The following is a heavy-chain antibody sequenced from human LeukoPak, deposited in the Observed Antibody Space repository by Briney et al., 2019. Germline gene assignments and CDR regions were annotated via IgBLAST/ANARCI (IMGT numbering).Heavy chain of an antibody. CDR1: GFRFSYHD. CDR2: ICAAGAHT. Sequence: GGSLRLSRAASGFRFSYHDMHWVRQAPGKGLEFVSSICAAGAHTFYADSVKGRFTISRDNFQSTMYLQMDGLRPEDSAVYYCARELGGTKTGGFDIWGQGTVVTVSS. CDR3: ARELGGTKTGGFDI. V-gene: IGHV3-64*02. D-gene: IGHD1-14*01. J-gene: IGHJ3*02.